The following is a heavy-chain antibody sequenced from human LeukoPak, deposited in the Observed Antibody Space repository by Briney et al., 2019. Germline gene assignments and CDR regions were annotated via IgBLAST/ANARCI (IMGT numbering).Heavy chain of an antibody. Sequence: ASVKVSCKASGYTFTSYGISWVRQAPGQGLEWMGWISAYNGNTNYAQKLQGRVTMTTDTSTSTAYMELRSLRSDDTAVYYCARGPRIAAAGTRGSFDYWGQGTLVTVSS. CDR1: GYTFTSYG. J-gene: IGHJ4*02. D-gene: IGHD6-13*01. CDR2: ISAYNGNT. V-gene: IGHV1-18*01. CDR3: ARGPRIAAAGTRGSFDY.